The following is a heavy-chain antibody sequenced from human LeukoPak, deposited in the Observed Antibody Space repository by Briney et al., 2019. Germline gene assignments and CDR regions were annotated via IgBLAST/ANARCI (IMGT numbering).Heavy chain of an antibody. CDR2: IIPIFGTA. Sequence: SVKVSCKASGGTFSSYAISWVRQAPGQGLEWMGGIIPIFGTANYAQKFQGRVTITADKSTSTAYMELSSLRSEDTAVYYCARAGGAGAGPAYYFDYWGQGTLVTVSS. D-gene: IGHD6-19*01. V-gene: IGHV1-69*06. CDR1: GGTFSSYA. CDR3: ARAGGAGAGPAYYFDY. J-gene: IGHJ4*02.